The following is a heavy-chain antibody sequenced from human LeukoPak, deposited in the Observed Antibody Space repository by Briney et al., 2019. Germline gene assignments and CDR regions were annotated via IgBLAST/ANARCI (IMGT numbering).Heavy chain of an antibody. J-gene: IGHJ3*02. CDR1: GFTFSSYS. CDR3: ARRVASANDAFDI. D-gene: IGHD6-13*01. Sequence: KPGGSLRLSCAASGFTFSSYSMNWVRQAPGKGLKWVSSISRGSTYIYYGDSLKGRFTISRDNAKNSLYLQMNSLRAEDTAVYYCARRVASANDAFDIWGRGTMVTVSS. V-gene: IGHV3-21*01. CDR2: ISRGSTYI.